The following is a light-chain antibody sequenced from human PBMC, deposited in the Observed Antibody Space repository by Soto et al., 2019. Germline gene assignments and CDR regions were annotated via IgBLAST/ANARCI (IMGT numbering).Light chain of an antibody. J-gene: IGKJ1*01. CDR2: AAC. CDR1: QSISSY. Sequence: DIQMTQSPSSLSASVVYRDTITCWASQSISSYLSWYQQKPGKGTAPKLLIYAACSLQSGVPSRFSGSGSGTDFTLTISSLQPEDFATYYCQQSYSTPWTFGQGTNADIK. CDR3: QQSYSTPWT. V-gene: IGKV1-39*01.